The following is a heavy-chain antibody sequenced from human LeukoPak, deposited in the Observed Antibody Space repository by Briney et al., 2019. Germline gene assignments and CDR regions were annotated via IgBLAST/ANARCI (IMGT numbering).Heavy chain of an antibody. D-gene: IGHD3-10*01. CDR3: ARGRITMVRGFYGMDV. J-gene: IGHJ6*04. Sequence: SETLSLTCAVYGGSFSGYYWGWIRQPPGKGLEWIGEINHSGSTNYNPSLKSRVTISVDTSKNQFSLKLSSVTAADTAVYYCARGRITMVRGFYGMDVWGKGTTVTVSS. CDR1: GGSFSGYY. CDR2: INHSGST. V-gene: IGHV4-34*01.